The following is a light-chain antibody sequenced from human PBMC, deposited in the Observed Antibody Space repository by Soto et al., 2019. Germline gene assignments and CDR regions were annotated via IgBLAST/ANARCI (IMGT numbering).Light chain of an antibody. CDR2: GAS. J-gene: IGKJ5*01. CDR3: QQYSNWPPFT. V-gene: IGKV3-15*01. Sequence: EIVMTQSPVTLSVSPGERATLSCRASQRVSSNVAWYQQKPGQAPRLLIYGASTRATGIPARFSGSGSGTEFTLTISSLQSADSAVYYCQQYSNWPPFTFGQGTRLEIK. CDR1: QRVSSN.